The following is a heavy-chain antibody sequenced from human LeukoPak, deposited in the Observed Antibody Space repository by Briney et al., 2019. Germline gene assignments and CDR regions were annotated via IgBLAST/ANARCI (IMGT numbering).Heavy chain of an antibody. Sequence: GGSLRLSCAASGFTFSSYAMSWVRQAPGEGLEWVSAISGSGGSTYCADSVKGRFTISRDNSKNTLYLQMNSLRAEDTAVYYCATQPSAYYYDSSGYYYGAFDIWGQGTMVTVSS. CDR2: ISGSGGST. D-gene: IGHD3-22*01. V-gene: IGHV3-23*01. J-gene: IGHJ3*02. CDR1: GFTFSSYA. CDR3: ATQPSAYYYDSSGYYYGAFDI.